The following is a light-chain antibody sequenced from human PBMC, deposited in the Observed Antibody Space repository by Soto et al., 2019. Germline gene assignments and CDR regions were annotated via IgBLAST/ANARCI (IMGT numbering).Light chain of an antibody. Sequence: QSALTQPPSASGSPGQSVTISCTGTSSDVGGYNYVSWYQQHPGKAPKVMIYEVSKRPSGVPDRFSGSKSGNTASPTVSGLQAEDEADYYCSSYAGSNNLGVFGTGTKLTVL. CDR2: EVS. CDR1: SSDVGGYNY. J-gene: IGLJ1*01. V-gene: IGLV2-8*01. CDR3: SSYAGSNNLGV.